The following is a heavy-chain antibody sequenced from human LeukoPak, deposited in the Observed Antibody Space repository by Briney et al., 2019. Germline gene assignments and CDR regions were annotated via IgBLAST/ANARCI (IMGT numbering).Heavy chain of an antibody. CDR2: IIPILGIA. J-gene: IGHJ4*02. Sequence: SVKVSCKASGGTFSSYTISWVRQAPGQGLEWMGRIIPILGIANYAQKFQGRVTITADKSTSTAYMELSSLRSEDTAVYYCATRLGYCSSTSCPRDFDYWGQGPLVTVSS. CDR3: ATRLGYCSSTSCPRDFDY. D-gene: IGHD2-2*01. V-gene: IGHV1-69*02. CDR1: GGTFSSYT.